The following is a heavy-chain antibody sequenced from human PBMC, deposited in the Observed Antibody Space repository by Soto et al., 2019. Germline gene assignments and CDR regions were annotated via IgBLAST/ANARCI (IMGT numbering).Heavy chain of an antibody. Sequence: EVQLVESGGGLVQPGGSLRLSCVASGFTFSSSEMYRVRQAPGKGLEWVSYIHPAGQPIFYADSVKGRFTISRDNAKNSLYLQMNSLRAEDTAVYYCARRGSSWGQGTMVTVSS. J-gene: IGHJ3*01. D-gene: IGHD2-2*01. CDR3: ARRGSS. CDR1: GFTFSSSE. V-gene: IGHV3-48*03. CDR2: IHPAGQPI.